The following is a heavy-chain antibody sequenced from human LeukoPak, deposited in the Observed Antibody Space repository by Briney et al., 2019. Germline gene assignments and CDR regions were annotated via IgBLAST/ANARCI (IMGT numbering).Heavy chain of an antibody. V-gene: IGHV3-48*01. D-gene: IGHD2-2*01. CDR2: ISSSSSTI. J-gene: IGHJ6*03. CDR1: GFTFSSYS. CDR3: ARDLKGVPAASLYYYYYMDV. Sequence: GGSLTLSCATSGFTFSSYSMNWVRQAPGKGLEWVSYISSSSSTIYYADSVKGRFTISRDNAKNSLYLQMNSLRAEDTAVYYCARDLKGVPAASLYYYYYMDVWGKGTTVTVSS.